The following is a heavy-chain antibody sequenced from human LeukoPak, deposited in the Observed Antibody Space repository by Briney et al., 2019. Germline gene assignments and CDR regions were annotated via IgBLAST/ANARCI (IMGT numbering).Heavy chain of an antibody. CDR1: GFSLTTTGVG. J-gene: IGHJ4*02. Sequence: SGPTLVNPTQTLTLTCTFSGFSLTTTGVGVGWIRQPPGKALEWLALIYWDDDKRYSPSLKSRFTITKDTSKNQVVLTMTNMDPVDTATYYCAHKIAAGYFDYWGQGTLVTVSS. CDR3: AHKIAAGYFDY. V-gene: IGHV2-5*02. CDR2: IYWDDDK. D-gene: IGHD6-13*01.